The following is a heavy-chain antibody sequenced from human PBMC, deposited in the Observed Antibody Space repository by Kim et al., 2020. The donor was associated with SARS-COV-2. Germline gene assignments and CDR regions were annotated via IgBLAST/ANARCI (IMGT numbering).Heavy chain of an antibody. J-gene: IGHJ4*02. CDR3: AKDIEGLWLSRYGFDY. V-gene: IGHV3-9*01. CDR2: ISWNSGSI. CDR1: GLTFGDYA. Sequence: GGSLRLSCAASGLTFGDYAMHWVRQAPGKGLEWVSGISWNSGSIGYADSVKGRFTISRDNAKNSLYLQMNSLRAEDTALYYCAKDIEGLWLSRYGFDYWGQGTLVTVSS. D-gene: IGHD6-19*01.